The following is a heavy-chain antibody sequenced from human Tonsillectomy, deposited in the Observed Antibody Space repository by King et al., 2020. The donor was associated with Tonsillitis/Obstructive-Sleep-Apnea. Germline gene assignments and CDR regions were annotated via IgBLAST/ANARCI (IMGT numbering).Heavy chain of an antibody. Sequence: MQLQESGPGLVKPSETLSLTCTVSGGSISSYYWSWIRQPPGKRLESIGDIYYSGSTHYNPSLTSRVTISIDTSKNQFSLKLSSVTAADTAVYYCATLPYDSSGFYWGQGTLVTVSS. D-gene: IGHD3-22*01. V-gene: IGHV4-59*01. CDR2: IYYSGST. J-gene: IGHJ4*02. CDR3: ATLPYDSSGFY. CDR1: GGSISSYY.